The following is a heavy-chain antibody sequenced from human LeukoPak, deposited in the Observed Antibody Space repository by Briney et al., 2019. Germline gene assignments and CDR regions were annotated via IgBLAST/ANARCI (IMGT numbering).Heavy chain of an antibody. Sequence: SETLSLTCTVSGGSISSGDYYWSWIRQPPGKGLEWIGYIFYTGSTYYNPSLKSRVTISVDTSENQFSLKLSSVTAADTAVYYCASFYQAYYFDYWGQGTLVTVSS. J-gene: IGHJ4*02. V-gene: IGHV4-30-4*01. CDR1: GGSISSGDYY. D-gene: IGHD2-21*01. CDR3: ASFYQAYYFDY. CDR2: IFYTGST.